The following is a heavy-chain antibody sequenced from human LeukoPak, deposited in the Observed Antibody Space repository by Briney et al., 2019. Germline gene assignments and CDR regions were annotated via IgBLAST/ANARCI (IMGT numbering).Heavy chain of an antibody. Sequence: GGSLRLSCAASGFTFSSYGMHWVRQAPGKGLEWVAVISYDGSNKYYADSVKGRFTISRDNSTTTLYLQMNSLTAEDTAVYYCAKLGDSYHSSGYYYPFDYWGQGTLVTVSS. CDR2: ISYDGSNK. V-gene: IGHV3-30*18. CDR1: GFTFSSYG. CDR3: AKLGDSYHSSGYYYPFDY. J-gene: IGHJ4*02. D-gene: IGHD3-22*01.